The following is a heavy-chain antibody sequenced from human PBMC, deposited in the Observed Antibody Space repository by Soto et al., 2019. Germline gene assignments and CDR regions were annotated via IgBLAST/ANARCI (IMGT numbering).Heavy chain of an antibody. J-gene: IGHJ3*02. CDR1: GFTFDDYT. V-gene: IGHV3-43*01. CDR2: ISWDGGST. D-gene: IGHD2-2*03. Sequence: PGGSLRLSCAASGFTFDDYTMHWVRQAPGKGLEWVSLISWDGGSTYYADSVKGRFNISRDNSKNSLYLQMNSLRTEDTALYYCAKDISNMDNADAFDIWGQGTMVT. CDR3: AKDISNMDNADAFDI.